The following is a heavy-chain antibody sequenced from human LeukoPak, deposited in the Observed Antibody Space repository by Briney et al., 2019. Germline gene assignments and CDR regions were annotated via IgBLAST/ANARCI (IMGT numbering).Heavy chain of an antibody. Sequence: APVKVSCKASGGTFSSYAISWVRQAPGQGLEWMGGIIPIFGTANYAQKFQGRVTITTDESTSTAYMELSSLRSEDTAVYYCARGAEIVVVPAAMDYYYYYMDVWGKGTTVTVSS. J-gene: IGHJ6*03. CDR2: IIPIFGTA. CDR3: ARGAEIVVVPAAMDYYYYYMDV. V-gene: IGHV1-69*05. CDR1: GGTFSSYA. D-gene: IGHD2-2*01.